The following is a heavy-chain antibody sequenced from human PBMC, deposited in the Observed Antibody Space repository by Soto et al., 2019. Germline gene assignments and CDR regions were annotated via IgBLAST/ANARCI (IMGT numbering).Heavy chain of an antibody. CDR1: GGSISSSSYY. V-gene: IGHV4-39*01. CDR2: IYYSGST. D-gene: IGHD6-13*01. Sequence: QLQLQESGPGLVKPSETLSLTCTVSGGSISSSSYYWGWIRQPPGKGLEWIGSIYYSGSTYYNPSLKSRVTISVDTSKNQFSLKLSSVTAADTAVYYCARRRYSSSWYLVGYYYGMDVWGQGTTVTVSS. J-gene: IGHJ6*02. CDR3: ARRRYSSSWYLVGYYYGMDV.